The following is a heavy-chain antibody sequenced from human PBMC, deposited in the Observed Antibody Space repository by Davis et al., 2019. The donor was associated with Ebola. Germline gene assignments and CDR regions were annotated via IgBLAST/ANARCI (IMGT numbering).Heavy chain of an antibody. Sequence: GESLKISCAASAFSFSNYPMNWVRQAPGKGLEWVANIKGDGTETWYLDSVKGRFTISRDNGKNSAYLQMNSLRDEDTAVYYCVAGAGFLFDFWGQGTLVTVSS. CDR1: AFSFSNYP. J-gene: IGHJ4*02. D-gene: IGHD2-21*01. CDR2: IKGDGTET. V-gene: IGHV3-7*01. CDR3: VAGAGFLFDF.